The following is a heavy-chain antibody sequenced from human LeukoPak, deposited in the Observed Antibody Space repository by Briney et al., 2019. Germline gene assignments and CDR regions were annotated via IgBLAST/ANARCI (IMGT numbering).Heavy chain of an antibody. CDR2: IIPIFGTA. D-gene: IGHD2-15*01. CDR1: GGTFSSYA. Sequence: AWVKVSCKASGGTFSSYAISWVRQAPGEGLEWMGRIIPIFGTANYAQKFQGRVTITTDESTSTAYMELSSLRSEDTAVYYCARDGCSSTGTRSGGCCFDLYWGQGTLVTVSS. J-gene: IGHJ4*02. CDR3: ARDGCSSTGTRSGGCCFDLY. V-gene: IGHV1-69*05.